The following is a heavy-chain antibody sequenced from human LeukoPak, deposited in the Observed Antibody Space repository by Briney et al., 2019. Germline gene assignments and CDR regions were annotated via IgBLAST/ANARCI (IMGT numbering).Heavy chain of an antibody. CDR1: GYSISGGYY. CDR2: IYHSGST. V-gene: IGHV4-38-2*02. CDR3: ARSTPDWFDP. Sequence: SETLSLTCTVSGYSISGGYYWGWIRQSPGKGLEWIGSIYHSGSTYYNPSLKSRVTISVDTSKNQFSLKLSSVTAADTAVYYCARSTPDWFDPWGQGTLVTVSS. J-gene: IGHJ5*02.